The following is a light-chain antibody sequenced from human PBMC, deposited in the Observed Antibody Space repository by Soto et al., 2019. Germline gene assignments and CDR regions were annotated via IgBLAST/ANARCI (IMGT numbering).Light chain of an antibody. Sequence: ENVLTQSPGTLSLSPGERATLSCRASQSVTSNLAWYQQKLGQAPRLLIYDAYTRATGVGDRFTGSGSATDFSLTITSLEPEDFAVYYCQQRGKWPSTFGPGTKVDIK. CDR3: QQRGKWPST. V-gene: IGKV3-11*01. CDR1: QSVTSN. CDR2: DAY. J-gene: IGKJ2*02.